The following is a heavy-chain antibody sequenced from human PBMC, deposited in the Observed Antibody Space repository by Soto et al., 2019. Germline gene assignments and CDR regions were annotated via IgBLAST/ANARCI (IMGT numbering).Heavy chain of an antibody. CDR2: INAGNGNT. CDR1: GYTFTSYA. Sequence: QVQLVQSGAEVKKPGASVKVSCKTSGYTFTSYAMRWVRQAPGQRLEWMGWINAGNGNTKYSQKFQGRVTITIDTSASTAYMELSSLRSEDTAIYYCARDLGGWPDYWGQGTLVTVSS. J-gene: IGHJ4*02. D-gene: IGHD6-19*01. V-gene: IGHV1-3*01. CDR3: ARDLGGWPDY.